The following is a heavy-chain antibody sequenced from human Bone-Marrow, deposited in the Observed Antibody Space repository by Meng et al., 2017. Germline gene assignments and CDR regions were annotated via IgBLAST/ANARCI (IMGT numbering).Heavy chain of an antibody. V-gene: IGHV4-61*01. J-gene: IGHJ4*02. CDR2: IYYNGST. D-gene: IGHD4-23*01. Sequence: SETLSLTCTVSGGSVSSGSYYWSWIRQPPGKGLEWIGYIYYNGSTNYNPSLKSRVTISVDTSKNQFSLKLSSVTAADTAVYYCARSYGGTLDYWGQGTLVTVSS. CDR3: ARSYGGTLDY. CDR1: GGSVSSGSYY.